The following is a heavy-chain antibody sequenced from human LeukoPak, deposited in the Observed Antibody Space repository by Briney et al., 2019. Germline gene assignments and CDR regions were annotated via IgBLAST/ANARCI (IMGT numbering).Heavy chain of an antibody. Sequence: GSLRLSCAASGFTFSSYWMSWVRQAPGKGLEWVANIKQDGSEKYYVGSVKGRFTISRDNAKNPLYLQMNRLSAEDTAVSYCARTGAVTLPHFDYWGQGTLVTVSS. CDR1: GFTFSSYW. V-gene: IGHV3-7*01. CDR3: ARTGAVTLPHFDY. CDR2: IKQDGSEK. D-gene: IGHD5-18*01. J-gene: IGHJ4*02.